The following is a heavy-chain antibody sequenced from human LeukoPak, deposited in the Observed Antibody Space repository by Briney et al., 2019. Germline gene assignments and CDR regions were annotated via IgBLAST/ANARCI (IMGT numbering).Heavy chain of an antibody. CDR3: AKDSYGSGSHYNVDYFDY. J-gene: IGHJ4*02. CDR2: ISGSGGST. CDR1: GFTFSSYA. Sequence: TRGSLRLSCAASGFTFSSYAMSWVRQAPGKGLEWVSAISGSGGSTYYADSVKGRFTISRDNSKNTLYLQMNSLRAEDTAVYYCAKDSYGSGSHYNVDYFDYWGQGTLVTVSS. V-gene: IGHV3-23*01. D-gene: IGHD3-10*01.